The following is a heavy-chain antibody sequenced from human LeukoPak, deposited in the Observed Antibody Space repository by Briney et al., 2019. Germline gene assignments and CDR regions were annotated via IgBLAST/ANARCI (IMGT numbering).Heavy chain of an antibody. Sequence: ASVKVSCKASGYTFTSYDINWVRQATGQGLEWMGWMNPNSGNTGYAQKFQGRVTMTRNTSISTAYMELSSLRSEDTAVYYCARDLWFGKFPWFDPWGQGTLVTVSS. J-gene: IGHJ5*02. V-gene: IGHV1-8*01. CDR3: ARDLWFGKFPWFDP. CDR1: GYTFTSYD. CDR2: MNPNSGNT. D-gene: IGHD3-10*01.